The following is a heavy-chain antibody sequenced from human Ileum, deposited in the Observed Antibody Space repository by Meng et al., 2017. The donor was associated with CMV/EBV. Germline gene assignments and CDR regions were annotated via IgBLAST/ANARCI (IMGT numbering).Heavy chain of an antibody. CDR2: ICHGGDS. D-gene: IGHD2-2*01. V-gene: IGHV4-4*02. J-gene: IGHJ4*02. CDR1: GVSSTSRNW. CDR3: ASVRGGWGRTFCYLEN. Sequence: GVSSTSRNWWNWSRQSPGTRLEWIGEICHGGDSNYNQSLRSRVTISEDTYKNQLSLKLTSVSAVDTAFYYCASVRGGWGRTFCYLENWGQGTLVTVSS.